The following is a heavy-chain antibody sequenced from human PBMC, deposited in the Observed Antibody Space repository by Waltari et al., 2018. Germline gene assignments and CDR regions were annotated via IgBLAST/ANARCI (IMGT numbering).Heavy chain of an antibody. CDR3: ARDVGFWSGYPWD. J-gene: IGHJ4*02. CDR1: GFTFSSSW. CDR2: IKQDGSEK. V-gene: IGHV3-7*01. Sequence: EVQLVESGGGLVQPGGSLRLSCAASGFTFSSSWLSWVRQAPGKGLEWVANIKQDGSEKYYVDSVKGRFTISRDNAKNSLYLQMNSLRAEDTAVYYCARDVGFWSGYPWDWGQGTLVTVSS. D-gene: IGHD3-3*01.